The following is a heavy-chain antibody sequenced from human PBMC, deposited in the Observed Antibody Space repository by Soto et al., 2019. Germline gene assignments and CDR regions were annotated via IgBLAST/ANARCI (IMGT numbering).Heavy chain of an antibody. CDR3: ARLNGYCISTYCHDCYGMDV. Sequence: SETLSLTCSVSGGSISSSSYYWGWIRQSPGKGLEWIGTIYSSENTYYNPSLLSRVTISVDTSKNEFSLRLSSVTAADTAVYYCARLNGYCISTYCHDCYGMDVWGQGTTVTVS. V-gene: IGHV4-39*01. J-gene: IGHJ6*02. CDR1: GGSISSSSYY. CDR2: IYSSENT. D-gene: IGHD2-2*03.